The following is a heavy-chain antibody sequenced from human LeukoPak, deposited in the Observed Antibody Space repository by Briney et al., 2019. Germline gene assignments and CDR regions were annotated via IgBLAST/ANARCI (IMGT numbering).Heavy chain of an antibody. CDR1: GFTFSSYG. CDR2: ISSSSSTI. D-gene: IGHD6-19*01. J-gene: IGHJ4*02. CDR3: ARDGYSSGWYGAGIDY. Sequence: GGSLRLSCAASGFTFSSYGMTWVRQAPGKGLEWVSYISSSSSTIYYADSVKGRFTISRDNAKNSLYLQMNSLRAEDTAVYYCARDGYSSGWYGAGIDYWGQGTLVTVSS. V-gene: IGHV3-48*04.